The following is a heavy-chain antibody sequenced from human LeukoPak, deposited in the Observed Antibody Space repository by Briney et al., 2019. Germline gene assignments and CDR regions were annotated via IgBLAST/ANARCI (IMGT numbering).Heavy chain of an antibody. V-gene: IGHV1-46*01. Sequence: ASVKVSCKASGYTFTSYYMHWVRQAPGQGLEWMGIINPSGGSTSYAQKFQGRVTMTRDTSTSTVYMELSSLRSEDTAVYYCARDDPITDYYDSSGHYDYWGQGTLVTVSS. D-gene: IGHD3-22*01. CDR2: INPSGGST. J-gene: IGHJ4*02. CDR3: ARDDPITDYYDSSGHYDY. CDR1: GYTFTSYY.